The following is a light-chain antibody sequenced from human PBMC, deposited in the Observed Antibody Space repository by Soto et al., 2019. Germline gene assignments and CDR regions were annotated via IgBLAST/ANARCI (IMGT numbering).Light chain of an antibody. CDR2: GAS. CDR1: QSVSRR. V-gene: IGKV3-20*01. J-gene: IGKJ5*01. Sequence: EIVLTQSPGTLSLSPGGRATLSCRASQSVSRRLAWYQHRPGQSPRLLISGASMLAAGVAVRFSGSGSGTDFTLPIRGLEPEDFAVCYCQHSGETPFTFGLGTRLEV. CDR3: QHSGETPFT.